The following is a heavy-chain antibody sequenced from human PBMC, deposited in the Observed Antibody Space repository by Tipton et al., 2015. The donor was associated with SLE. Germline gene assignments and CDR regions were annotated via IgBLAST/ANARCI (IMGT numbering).Heavy chain of an antibody. V-gene: IGHV3-23*01. CDR1: GFTFSSYA. Sequence: SLRLSCAASGFTFSSYAMSWVRQAPGKGLEWVSGLSGSGGSTYYADSVKGRFTISRDNSKNTLYLQMNSLRAEDTAVYYCAREPLQWGYYYYYYMDVWGKGTTVTGSS. CDR2: LSGSGGST. J-gene: IGHJ6*03. CDR3: AREPLQWGYYYYYYMDV. D-gene: IGHD4-11*01.